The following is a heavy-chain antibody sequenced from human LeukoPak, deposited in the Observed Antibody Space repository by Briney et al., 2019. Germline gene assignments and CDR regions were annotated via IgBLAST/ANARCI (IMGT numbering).Heavy chain of an antibody. CDR1: GFTVGSNY. D-gene: IGHD3-16*01. CDR2: IYSGGST. J-gene: IGHJ4*02. CDR3: ARARNYDYVWGSYPPAGYYFDY. Sequence: AGGSLRLSCAASGFTVGSNYMSWVRQAPGKGLEWVSVIYSGGSTYYADSVEGRFTISRDNSKNTLYLQMNSLRAEDTAVYYCARARNYDYVWGSYPPAGYYFDYWGQGTLVTVSS. V-gene: IGHV3-53*01.